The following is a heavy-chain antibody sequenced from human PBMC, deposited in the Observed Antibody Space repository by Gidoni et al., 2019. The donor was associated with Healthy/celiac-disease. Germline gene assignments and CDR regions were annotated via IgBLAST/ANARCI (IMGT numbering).Heavy chain of an antibody. D-gene: IGHD2-15*01. CDR3: ARLPRYCSGGSCYSKFDY. Sequence: VQLQQWGAGLLKPSATLSLTCAVYGGSFSGYYWSWIRQPPGKGLEWIGEINHSGSTNYNPSLKSRVTISVDTSKNQFSLKLSSVTAADTAVYYCARLPRYCSGGSCYSKFDYWGQGTLVTVSS. J-gene: IGHJ4*02. CDR1: GGSFSGYY. CDR2: INHSGST. V-gene: IGHV4-34*01.